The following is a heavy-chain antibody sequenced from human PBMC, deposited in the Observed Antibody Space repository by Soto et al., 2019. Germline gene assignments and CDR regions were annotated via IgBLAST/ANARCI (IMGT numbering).Heavy chain of an antibody. D-gene: IGHD2-21*02. CDR3: ARAQIVVVTAIAYYYYGMDV. Sequence: SDTLSLTSAVDSQSFSGYYWSWMGPPSWKGPEWIGEINHSGSTNYNPSLKSRVTISVDTSKNQFSLKLSSVTAADTAVYYCARAQIVVVTAIAYYYYGMDVWGQGTTVT. CDR2: INHSGST. V-gene: IGHV4-34*01. CDR1: SQSFSGYY. J-gene: IGHJ6*02.